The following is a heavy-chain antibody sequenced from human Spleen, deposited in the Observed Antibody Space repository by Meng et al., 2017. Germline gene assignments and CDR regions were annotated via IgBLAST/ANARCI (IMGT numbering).Heavy chain of an antibody. D-gene: IGHD6-13*01. J-gene: IGHJ4*02. CDR1: GFTFSNAW. Sequence: GESLKISCAASGFTFSNAWMTWVRQAPGKGLEWVANIKQDGSVKSYVDSVRGRFTISRDNAKNSLYLQMNNLRADDTALYYCATSSAAAGNDWGQGTLVTVSS. V-gene: IGHV3-7*01. CDR2: IKQDGSVK. CDR3: ATSSAAAGND.